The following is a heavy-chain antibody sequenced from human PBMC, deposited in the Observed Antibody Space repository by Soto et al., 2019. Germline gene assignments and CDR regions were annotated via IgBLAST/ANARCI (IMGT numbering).Heavy chain of an antibody. V-gene: IGHV1-18*01. J-gene: IGHJ5*02. CDR3: ARYYDILTGYFAWSNWFDP. CDR2: ISAYNGNT. Sequence: ASVKVSCKASGYTFTSYGISWVRQAPGQGLEWMGWISAYNGNTNYAQKLQGRVTMTTDTSTSTAYMELRSLRSDDTAVYYCARYYDILTGYFAWSNWFDPWGQGTLVTVSS. CDR1: GYTFTSYG. D-gene: IGHD3-9*01.